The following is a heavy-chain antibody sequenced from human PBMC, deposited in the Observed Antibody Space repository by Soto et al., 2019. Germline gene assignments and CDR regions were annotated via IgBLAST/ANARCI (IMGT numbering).Heavy chain of an antibody. Sequence: GGSLRLSCAAPGFTFSSYDMHWVRQAPGKGLEWVAVIWYDGSNKYYADSVKGRFTISRDNSKNTLYLQMNSLRAEDTAVYYCARGQSLAYTWGQGTLVTVSS. CDR2: IWYDGSNK. CDR3: ARGQSLAYT. D-gene: IGHD1-1*01. J-gene: IGHJ4*02. CDR1: GFTFSSYD. V-gene: IGHV3-33*01.